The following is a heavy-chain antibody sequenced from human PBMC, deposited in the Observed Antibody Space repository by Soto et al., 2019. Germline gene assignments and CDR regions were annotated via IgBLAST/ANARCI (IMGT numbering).Heavy chain of an antibody. CDR2: IKSKTDGGTT. CDR1: DFTFSNAW. D-gene: IGHD3-16*01. Sequence: GGSLRLSCAASDFTFSNAWINWVRQAPGKGLEWVGRIKSKTDGGTTDFAAPVKGRFAISRDDSKNMVYLQMNSLNTEDTGVYYCAADSPAWGAYAFDYWGQGNFVTVS. CDR3: AADSPAWGAYAFDY. V-gene: IGHV3-15*07. J-gene: IGHJ4*02.